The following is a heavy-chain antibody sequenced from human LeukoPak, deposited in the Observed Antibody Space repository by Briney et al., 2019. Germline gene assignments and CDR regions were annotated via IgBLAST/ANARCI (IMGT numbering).Heavy chain of an antibody. CDR3: ARDRIYDFWSGKTYNWFDP. CDR2: ISAYNGNT. Sequence: ASVTVSCTASGYTFTIYGISWVRQAPGQGREWMGWISAYNGNTNYSQKLQGRVTITTDTSTSKAYMELRSLRSDDTAVYYCARDRIYDFWSGKTYNWFDPWGQGTLVTVSS. CDR1: GYTFTIYG. J-gene: IGHJ5*02. D-gene: IGHD3-3*01. V-gene: IGHV1-18*01.